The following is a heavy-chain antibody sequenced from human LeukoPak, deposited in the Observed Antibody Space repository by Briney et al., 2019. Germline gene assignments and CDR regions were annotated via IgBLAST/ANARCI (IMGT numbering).Heavy chain of an antibody. CDR1: GGSFSGYY. V-gene: IGHV4-34*01. D-gene: IGHD4-23*01. CDR2: INHSGST. J-gene: IGHJ4*02. Sequence: SETLSLTCAVYGGSFSGYYWSWIRQPPGKGLEWIGEINHSGSTNYNPSLESRVTISVDTSKNQFSLKLSSVTAADTAVYYCARETEADYGGNSASGVDYWGQGTLVTVSS. CDR3: ARETEADYGGNSASGVDY.